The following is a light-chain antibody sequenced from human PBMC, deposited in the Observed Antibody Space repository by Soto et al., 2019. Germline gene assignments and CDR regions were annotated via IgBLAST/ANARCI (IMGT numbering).Light chain of an antibody. CDR1: SSDVGGYDH. Sequence: QSVLTQPASVSGSPGQSITISCTGTSSDVGGYDHVSWYQQHPGKAPKLMIYEVSNRPSGVSNRFSGSKSGKTASLTISGLQAEDEADYYCSSYTSGSTYVFGTGTKVTVL. CDR3: SSYTSGSTYV. J-gene: IGLJ1*01. CDR2: EVS. V-gene: IGLV2-14*01.